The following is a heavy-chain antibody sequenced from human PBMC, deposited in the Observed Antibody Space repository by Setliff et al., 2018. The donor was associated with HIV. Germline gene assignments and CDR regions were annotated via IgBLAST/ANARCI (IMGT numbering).Heavy chain of an antibody. CDR3: ARDWVTRSNYYGSGSPWYFDF. D-gene: IGHD3-10*01. Sequence: TLSLTCTVSGGSFTTYYWNWIRQPAGKGLEWIGRVYASAYSNYNPSLKSRVTMSVDTSQNQFSLKLRSVNAADTAVYYCARDWVTRSNYYGSGSPWYFDFWGRGILVTVSS. V-gene: IGHV4-4*07. CDR2: VYASAYS. J-gene: IGHJ2*01. CDR1: GGSFTTYY.